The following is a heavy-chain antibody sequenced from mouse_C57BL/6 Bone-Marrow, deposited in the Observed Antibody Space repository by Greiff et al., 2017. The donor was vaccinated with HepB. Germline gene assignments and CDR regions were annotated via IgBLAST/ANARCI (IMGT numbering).Heavy chain of an antibody. CDR3: ALRSTMITTGFAY. Sequence: EVMLVESGGDLVKPGGSLKLSCAASGFTFSSYGMSWVRQTPDKRLEWVATISSGGSYTYYPDSVQGRFTISRDNAKNTLYLQMSSLKSEDTAMYYCALRSTMITTGFAYWGQGTLVTVSA. D-gene: IGHD2-4*01. V-gene: IGHV5-6*01. CDR1: GFTFSSYG. CDR2: ISSGGSYT. J-gene: IGHJ3*01.